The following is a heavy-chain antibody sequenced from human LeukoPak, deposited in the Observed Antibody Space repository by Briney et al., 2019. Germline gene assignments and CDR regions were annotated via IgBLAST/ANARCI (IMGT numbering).Heavy chain of an antibody. J-gene: IGHJ4*02. CDR3: ARDYVFAFDY. V-gene: IGHV3-48*01. CDR2: ISHSGSAE. Sequence: GGSLRLSCAASGFSFSSYIMNWVRQAPGKGLEWISYISHSGSAEHYTDSVEGRFTISRDNAKNALYLQMNSLRAEDTAVYFCARDYVFAFDYWSQGTLVTVSS. CDR1: GFSFSSYI. D-gene: IGHD3-10*02.